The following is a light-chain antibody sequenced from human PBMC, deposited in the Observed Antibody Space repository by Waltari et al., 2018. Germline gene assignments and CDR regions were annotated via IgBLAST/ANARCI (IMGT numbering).Light chain of an antibody. V-gene: IGKV1-39*01. CDR3: QQTYNSPPWT. CDR2: AAS. J-gene: IGKJ1*01. CDR1: QSISTH. Sequence: DIQMTQSPSSLSASVGDRVSITCRASQSISTHLNWYQQKPGKAPKPLIYAASNLQSGVPSRFSGRGSETDFTLTIRSLQPEDFATYYCQQTYNSPPWTFGQGTKVEIK.